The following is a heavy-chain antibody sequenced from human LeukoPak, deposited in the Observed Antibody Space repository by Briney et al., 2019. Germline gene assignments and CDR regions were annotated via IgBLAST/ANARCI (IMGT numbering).Heavy chain of an antibody. Sequence: GGSLRLSCAASGFTFSHYPMHWVRQAPGKGLEWLAVISYDSNYRYYADSVKGRFTISRGNSNNTLYLQIDSLRPEDKAMYFCARDRRYYFDYWGQGTLVTVSS. V-gene: IGHV3-30*01. CDR3: ARDRRYYFDY. J-gene: IGHJ4*02. CDR2: ISYDSNYR. CDR1: GFTFSHYP.